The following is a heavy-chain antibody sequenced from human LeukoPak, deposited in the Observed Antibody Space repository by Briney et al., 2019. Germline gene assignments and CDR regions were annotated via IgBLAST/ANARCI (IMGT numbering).Heavy chain of an antibody. V-gene: IGHV3-30-3*01. CDR1: GFVFGSYP. D-gene: IGHD3-3*01. J-gene: IGHJ6*03. Sequence: GGSLRLSCAASGFVFGSYPMHWVRQAPGKGLEWVAIISYDDTNENYGGSVKGRFTISRDNSKNMLYLQMNSLRVEDTALYYCARNSPRSAYYFMDVWGKGTTAT. CDR3: ARNSPRSAYYFMDV. CDR2: ISYDDTNE.